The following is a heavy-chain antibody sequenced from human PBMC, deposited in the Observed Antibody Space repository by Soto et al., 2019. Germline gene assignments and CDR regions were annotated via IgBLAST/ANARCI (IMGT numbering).Heavy chain of an antibody. J-gene: IGHJ3*02. Sequence: SETLSLTCTVSGGSISSGGYYWSWIRQHPGKGLEWIGYIYYSGSTYYNPSLKSRVTISVDTSKNQFSLKLSSVTAADTAVYYCARSHYDSSGYSAFDIWGQGTMVPVSS. D-gene: IGHD3-22*01. CDR2: IYYSGST. CDR1: GGSISSGGYY. V-gene: IGHV4-31*03. CDR3: ARSHYDSSGYSAFDI.